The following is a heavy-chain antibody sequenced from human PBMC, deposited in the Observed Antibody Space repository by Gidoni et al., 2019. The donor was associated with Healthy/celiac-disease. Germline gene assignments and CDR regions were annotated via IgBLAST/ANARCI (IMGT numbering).Heavy chain of an antibody. CDR2: ISYDGSNK. D-gene: IGHD3-16*01. CDR3: AKGFYDYVWGSLFPYYYYGMDV. J-gene: IGHJ6*02. CDR1: GFTFSSYG. V-gene: IGHV3-30*18. Sequence: QVQLVESGGGVVQPGRSLRLSCAASGFTFSSYGMHWVRQAPGKGLEWVAVISYDGSNKYYADSVKGRFTISRDNSKNTLYLQMNSLRAEDTAVYYCAKGFYDYVWGSLFPYYYYGMDVWGQGTTVTVSS.